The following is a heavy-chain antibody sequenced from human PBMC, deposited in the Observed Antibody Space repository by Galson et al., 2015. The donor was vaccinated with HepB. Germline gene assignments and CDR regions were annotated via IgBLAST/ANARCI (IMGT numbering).Heavy chain of an antibody. CDR3: ARDLGIVVAGTYYYYGMDV. Sequence: LRLSCAASGFTFSSYGMHWVRQAPGKGLEWVAVIWYDGSNKYYADSVKGRLTISRDNSKNTLYLQMNSLRAEDTAVYYCARDLGIVVAGTYYYYGMDVWGQGTTVTVSS. CDR2: IWYDGSNK. J-gene: IGHJ6*02. CDR1: GFTFSSYG. D-gene: IGHD6-19*01. V-gene: IGHV3-33*01.